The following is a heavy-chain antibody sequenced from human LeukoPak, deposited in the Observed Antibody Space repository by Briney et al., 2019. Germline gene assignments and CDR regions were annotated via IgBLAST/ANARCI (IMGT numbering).Heavy chain of an antibody. Sequence: GRSLRLSCAASGFTFDDYAMHWVRQAPGKGLEWVSGISWNSGSIGYADSVKGRFTISRDNAKNTLYLQMNSLRAEDTAVYYCAKFDYGDYGWFDPWGQGTLVTVSS. J-gene: IGHJ5*02. D-gene: IGHD4-17*01. CDR3: AKFDYGDYGWFDP. CDR1: GFTFDDYA. CDR2: ISWNSGSI. V-gene: IGHV3-9*01.